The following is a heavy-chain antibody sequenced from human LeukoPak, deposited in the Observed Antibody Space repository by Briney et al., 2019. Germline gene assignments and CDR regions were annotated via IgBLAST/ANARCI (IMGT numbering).Heavy chain of an antibody. V-gene: IGHV3-23*01. Sequence: AGGSLRLSCAASGFTFSSYAMSWVRQAPGKGLEWVSAISGSGGSTYYADSVKGRFTISRDNSKNTLYLQMNSLRAEDTAVYYCAKSPLPHDYSLYYYYYMDVWGKGTTVTVSS. CDR1: GFTFSSYA. D-gene: IGHD4-11*01. CDR3: AKSPLPHDYSLYYYYYMDV. J-gene: IGHJ6*03. CDR2: ISGSGGST.